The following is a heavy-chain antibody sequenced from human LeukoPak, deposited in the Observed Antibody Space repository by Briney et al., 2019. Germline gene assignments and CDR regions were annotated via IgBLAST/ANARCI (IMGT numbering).Heavy chain of an antibody. D-gene: IGHD3-10*01. CDR3: ARGGAYYASGSYLGY. CDR1: GGSISSYY. J-gene: IGHJ4*02. Sequence: PSETLSLTCSVSGGSISSYYWSWIRQPPGKGLEWIGNIYYTGSSNYNPSVKSRVTISVDPSNNQFSLRLSSVAAADTALYYCARGGAYYASGSYLGYWGQGTLVTVSS. V-gene: IGHV4-59*01. CDR2: IYYTGSS.